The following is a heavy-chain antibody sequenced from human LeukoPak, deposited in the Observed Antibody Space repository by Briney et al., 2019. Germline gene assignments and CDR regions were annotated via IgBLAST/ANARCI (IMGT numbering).Heavy chain of an antibody. J-gene: IGHJ4*02. CDR3: ARDTSVPY. CDR2: IKQDGSEK. V-gene: IGHV3-7*01. CDR1: GFSVRSNY. Sequence: GGSLRLSCAVSGFSVRSNYMSWVRQAPGKGLEWVANIKQDGSEKYYVDSVKGRFTISRDNAKNSLYLQMNSLRAEDTAVYYCARDTSVPYWGQGTLVTVSS. D-gene: IGHD2/OR15-2a*01.